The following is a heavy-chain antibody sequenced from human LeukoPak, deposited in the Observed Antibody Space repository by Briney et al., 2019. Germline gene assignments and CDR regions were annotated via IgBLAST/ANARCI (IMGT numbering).Heavy chain of an antibody. CDR1: GFTFSSYS. CDR3: ARAPPSVGLRFLEWLPTDY. CDR2: ISSSSSTI. Sequence: GSLRLFCAASGFTFSSYSMDWVRQAPGEGLEWVSYISSSSSTIYYADSVKGRFTISRDNAKNSLYLQMNSLRDEDTAVYYCARAPPSVGLRFLEWLPTDYWGQGTLVTVSS. V-gene: IGHV3-48*02. D-gene: IGHD3-3*01. J-gene: IGHJ4*02.